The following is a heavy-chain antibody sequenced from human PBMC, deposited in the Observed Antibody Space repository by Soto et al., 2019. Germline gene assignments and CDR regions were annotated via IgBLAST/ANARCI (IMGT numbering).Heavy chain of an antibody. CDR2: ISYDGSNK. D-gene: IGHD1-26*01. J-gene: IGHJ4*02. CDR1: GFAFSSYG. Sequence: GGSLRLSCAASGFAFSSYGMHWVRQAPGKGLEWVAVISYDGSNKYYADSVKGRFTISRDDSKNTLYLQMNSLRAEDTAVYYCAKDQSRVGATTFDYWCQGTLVTVSS. V-gene: IGHV3-30*18. CDR3: AKDQSRVGATTFDY.